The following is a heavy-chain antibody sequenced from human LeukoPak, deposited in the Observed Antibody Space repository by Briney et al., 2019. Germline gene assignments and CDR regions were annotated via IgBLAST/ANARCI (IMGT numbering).Heavy chain of an antibody. CDR2: IYPGDSDT. J-gene: IGHJ4*02. CDR3: ARPSSGWYAFDY. CDR1: GYSFTSYW. D-gene: IGHD6-19*01. Sequence: AGASLEISCEGSGYSFTSYWIGWVRQLPGKGLEWMGIIYPGDSDTRYSPSFQGQVTISADKSISTAYLQWSSLKASDTAMYYCARPSSGWYAFDYWGQGTLVTVSS. V-gene: IGHV5-51*01.